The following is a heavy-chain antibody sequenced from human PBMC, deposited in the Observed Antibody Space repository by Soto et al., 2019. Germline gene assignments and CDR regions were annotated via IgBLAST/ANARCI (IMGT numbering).Heavy chain of an antibody. V-gene: IGHV3-23*01. D-gene: IGHD6-19*01. CDR1: GFTFNSYG. Sequence: GGSLRLSCAASGFTFNSYGIHWVRQAPGKGLEWVSAVSGSGISTFYADSVKGRFTISRDKPKNTLYLQMNSLSADDTAVYYCAKGGVRSGWYDKDVWGQGTTVTSP. CDR3: AKGGVRSGWYDKDV. CDR2: VSGSGIST. J-gene: IGHJ6*02.